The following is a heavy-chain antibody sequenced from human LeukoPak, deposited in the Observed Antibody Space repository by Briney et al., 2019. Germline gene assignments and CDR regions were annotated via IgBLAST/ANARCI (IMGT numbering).Heavy chain of an antibody. CDR3: ARSYDGYFDY. CDR1: GGTFSSYA. CDR2: IVPIFGTA. V-gene: IGHV1-69*13. Sequence: ASVKVSYKASGGTFSSYAISWVRQAPGQGLEWMGGIVPIFGTANYAQKFQGRVTITADESTSTAYMELSSLRSEDTAVYYCARSYDGYFDYWGQGTLVTVSS. D-gene: IGHD1-26*01. J-gene: IGHJ4*02.